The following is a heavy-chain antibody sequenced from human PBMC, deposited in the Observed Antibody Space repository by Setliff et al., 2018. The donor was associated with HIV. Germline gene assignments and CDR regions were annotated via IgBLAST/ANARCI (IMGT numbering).Heavy chain of an antibody. CDR2: ILPIFNKV. V-gene: IGHV1-69*04. J-gene: IGHJ5*02. D-gene: IGHD3-22*01. CDR1: GCTFTSYG. CDR3: ARDNVDSDSRTYLHH. Sequence: SVKVSCKASGCTFTSYGISWVRQASGQGLEWMGNILPIFNKVNYAQKFRGRVTITADKSTSTAYMELSSLTSDDAAVYFCARDNVDSDSRTYLHHWGQGTLVTVSS.